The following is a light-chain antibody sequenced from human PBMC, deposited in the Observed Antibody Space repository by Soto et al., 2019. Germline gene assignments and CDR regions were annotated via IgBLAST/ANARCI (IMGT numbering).Light chain of an antibody. CDR3: HQYARSPLT. CDR1: QSVASSY. CDR2: RAS. Sequence: EIVLTQSPGTLSLSPGERATLSCRASQSVASSYLAWYQQKPGQAPRLLIYRASIRATGIPVRFSGSGSGTDFTLTISRLEPEDFAVYYCHQYARSPLTFGPGTKVDI. J-gene: IGKJ3*01. V-gene: IGKV3-20*01.